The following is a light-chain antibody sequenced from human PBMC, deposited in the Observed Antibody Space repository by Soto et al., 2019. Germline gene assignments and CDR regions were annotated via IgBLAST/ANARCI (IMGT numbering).Light chain of an antibody. V-gene: IGKV3-20*01. CDR1: QSVRSSF. Sequence: EIVLTQSPGTLSLSPGERATLSCRASQSVRSSFLAWYQHKPGQAPRLLIYGASSRATGIPDRFSGSGSGTDFTLTISRLEPEDCAVYYCQQYGDSPLYTFDQGTKLEIK. J-gene: IGKJ2*01. CDR2: GAS. CDR3: QQYGDSPLYT.